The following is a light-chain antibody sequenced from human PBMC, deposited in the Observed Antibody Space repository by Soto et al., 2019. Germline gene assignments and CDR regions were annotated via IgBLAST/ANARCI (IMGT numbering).Light chain of an antibody. V-gene: IGKV3-15*01. CDR1: QSVSSN. CDR3: QQYNNWPRT. Sequence: EIVLTQSPGTLSLSPGERATLSCRASQSVSSNLAWYQQKPGQAPRLLIYGASTRATGIPARFSGSGSGTEFTLTISSLQSEDLAVYSCQQYNNWPRTFGQGTKVDIK. J-gene: IGKJ1*01. CDR2: GAS.